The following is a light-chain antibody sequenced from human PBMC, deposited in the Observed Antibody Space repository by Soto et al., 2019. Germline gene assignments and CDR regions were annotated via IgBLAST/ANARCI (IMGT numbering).Light chain of an antibody. CDR1: SSDVATYNL. V-gene: IGLV2-23*02. Sequence: QSALTQPASVSGSPGQSITSSCTGTSSDVATYNLVSWYQQRPGTAPQLIIYEVTKRPSGVSTRFSGSQSGNTASLTISGLQADDEADYYCCSRVFGGGTQLTVL. J-gene: IGLJ3*02. CDR2: EVT. CDR3: CSRV.